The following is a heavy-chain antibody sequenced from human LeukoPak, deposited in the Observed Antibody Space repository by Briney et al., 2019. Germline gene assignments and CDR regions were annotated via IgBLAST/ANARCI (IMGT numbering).Heavy chain of an antibody. CDR1: GFTFSSYA. J-gene: IGHJ4*02. CDR3: ARVISSGSYSN. V-gene: IGHV3-64*01. D-gene: IGHD3-10*01. CDR2: ISSNGGST. Sequence: PGGSLRLSCAASGFTFSSYAMHWVRQAPGKGLEYVSAISSNGGSTYYANSVKGRFTISRDNSKNTLYLQMGSLRAEDMAVYYCARVISSGSYSNWGQGTLVTVSS.